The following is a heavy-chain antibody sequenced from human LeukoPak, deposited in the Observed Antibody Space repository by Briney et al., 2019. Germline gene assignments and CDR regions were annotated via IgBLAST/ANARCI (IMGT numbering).Heavy chain of an antibody. D-gene: IGHD6-13*01. CDR1: GYTFTGYY. Sequence: ASVKVSCKASGYTFTGYYMHWVRQAPGQGLEWMGWINPNSGGANYAQKFQGRVTMTRDTSISTAYMELSRLRSDDTAVYYCARDNPSSSWYSFDYWGQGTLVTVSP. CDR2: INPNSGGA. CDR3: ARDNPSSSWYSFDY. J-gene: IGHJ4*02. V-gene: IGHV1-2*02.